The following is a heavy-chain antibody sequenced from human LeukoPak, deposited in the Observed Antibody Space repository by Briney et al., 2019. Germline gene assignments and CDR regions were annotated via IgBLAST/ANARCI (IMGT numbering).Heavy chain of an antibody. V-gene: IGHV1-18*01. CDR2: ISAYNGNT. Sequence: GASVKVSCKASGYTFTRYGISWVRQAPGQGLEWIGRISAYNGNTNYAQKLQGRVTMTTDTSTSTVYMELNSLRSEDTAVYYCAREGNDCSGGSCYGLWGQGTLVTVSS. CDR3: AREGNDCSGGSCYGL. CDR1: GYTFTRYG. D-gene: IGHD2-15*01. J-gene: IGHJ4*02.